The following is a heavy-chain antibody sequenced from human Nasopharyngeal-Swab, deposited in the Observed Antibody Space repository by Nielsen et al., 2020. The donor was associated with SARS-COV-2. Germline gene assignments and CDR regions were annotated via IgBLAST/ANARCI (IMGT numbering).Heavy chain of an antibody. D-gene: IGHD3-10*02. J-gene: IGHJ3*02. CDR3: ARTTFGPDTDAFDI. V-gene: IGHV4-61*02. CDR1: GGSISSGSYY. Sequence: LRLSCTVSGGSISSGSYYWSWIRQPAGKGLEWIGRIYTSGSTNYNPSLKSRVTISVDTSKNQFSLKLSSVTAADTAVYYCARTTFGPDTDAFDIWGQGTMVTVSS. CDR2: IYTSGST.